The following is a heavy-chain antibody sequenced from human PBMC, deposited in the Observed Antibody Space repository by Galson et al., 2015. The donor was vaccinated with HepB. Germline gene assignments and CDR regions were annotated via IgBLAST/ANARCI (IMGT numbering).Heavy chain of an antibody. CDR1: GYSFTSYW. CDR3: ARPGFCSSTSCPDDAFDI. CDR2: IYPGDSDT. Sequence: SGAEVKKPGESLKISCKGSGYSFTSYWIGWVRQMPGKGLEWMGIIYPGDSDTRYSPSFQGQVTISADKSISTAYLQWSSLKASDTAMYYCARPGFCSSTSCPDDAFDIWGQGTMVTVSS. V-gene: IGHV5-51*01. D-gene: IGHD2-2*01. J-gene: IGHJ3*02.